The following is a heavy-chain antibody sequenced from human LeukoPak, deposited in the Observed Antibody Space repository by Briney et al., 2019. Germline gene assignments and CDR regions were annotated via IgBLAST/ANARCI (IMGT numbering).Heavy chain of an antibody. Sequence: SETLSLTCTVSGGSISSSSYYWGWIRQPPGKGLEWIGSIYFSGSTYYNPSLKSRVTISVDTSKNQFSLKLSSVTAADTAVYYWARPPYYNGWGTPPSTFDSWAKEPLFTVS. CDR1: GGSISSSSYY. V-gene: IGHV4-39*01. D-gene: IGHD3-10*01. CDR3: ARPPYYNGWGTPPSTFDS. CDR2: IYFSGST. J-gene: IGHJ4*01.